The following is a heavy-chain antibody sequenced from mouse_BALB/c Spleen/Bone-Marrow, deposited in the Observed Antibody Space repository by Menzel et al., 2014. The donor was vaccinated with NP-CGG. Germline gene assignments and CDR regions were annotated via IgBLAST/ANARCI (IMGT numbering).Heavy chain of an antibody. CDR2: ISIYSGNT. CDR3: ARGFLGYFDY. Sequence: LVESGPELVRPGVSVKISCKGSGYTFTDYPMHWVKQSHAKSLEWIGVISIYSGNTNYNQNFKGKAKMTVDKSSSTVYMELARLTSVDSAIYHCARGFLGYFDYWGQGTTLTVSS. V-gene: IGHV1S137*01. CDR1: GYTFTDYP. J-gene: IGHJ2*01.